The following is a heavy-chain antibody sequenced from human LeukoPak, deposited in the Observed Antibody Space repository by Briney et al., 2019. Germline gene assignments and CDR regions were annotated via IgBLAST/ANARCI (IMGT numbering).Heavy chain of an antibody. CDR1: GFTFSSYA. CDR3: AKGPRVPAADYYFDC. CDR2: ISGSGGTT. V-gene: IGHV3-23*01. Sequence: GGSRRLSCAASGFTFSSYAMTWVRQAPGRGLEWVAAISGSGGTTYYADSVKGRFTISRDNSKNTLSLLMNSLRAEDAAVYYCAKGPRVPAADYYFDCWGQGTLVTVSS. J-gene: IGHJ4*02. D-gene: IGHD2-2*01.